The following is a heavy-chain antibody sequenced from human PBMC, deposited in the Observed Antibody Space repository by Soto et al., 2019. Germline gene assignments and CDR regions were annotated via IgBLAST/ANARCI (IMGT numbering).Heavy chain of an antibody. V-gene: IGHV4-39*01. CDR3: ARSVLRYFDRRIRDYYYGMDV. D-gene: IGHD3-9*01. CDR2: IYYSGST. J-gene: IGHJ6*02. CDR1: GGSISSSSYY. Sequence: PSETLSLTCTVSGGSISSSSYYWGWIRQPPGKGLEWIGSIYYSGSTYYNPSLKSRVTISVDTSKNQFSLKLSSVTAADTAVYYCARSVLRYFDRRIRDYYYGMDVWGQGTTVTVSS.